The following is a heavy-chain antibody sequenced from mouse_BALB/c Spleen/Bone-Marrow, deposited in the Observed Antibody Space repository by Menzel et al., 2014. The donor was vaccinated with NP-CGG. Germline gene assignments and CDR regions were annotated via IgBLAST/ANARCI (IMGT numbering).Heavy chain of an antibody. D-gene: IGHD1-1*01. V-gene: IGHV14-3*02. CDR1: GFNIKDTY. CDR3: ARYSYGSRGYYFDY. CDR2: IDPANGNT. J-gene: IGHJ2*01. Sequence: EVKLQESGAELVKPGASAKLSCTASGFNIKDTYMHWVKQRPEQGLEWIGRIDPANGNTKYDPKFQGKATITADTSSNTAYLQLSSLTSEDTAVYYCARYSYGSRGYYFDYWGQGTTLTVSS.